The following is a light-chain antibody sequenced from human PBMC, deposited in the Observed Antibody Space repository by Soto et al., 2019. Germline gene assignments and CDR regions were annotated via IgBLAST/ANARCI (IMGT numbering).Light chain of an antibody. J-gene: IGKJ4*01. Sequence: EIVLTQSPGTVSLSPGERATLSCRASQSVSSSYLAWYQQKPGQAPRLLLYGASSRATGIPDRFSGSGSGTDFTLTISRLEPEDFAVYYCQQYGSSPQLTFGGGTKVDIK. V-gene: IGKV3-20*01. CDR2: GAS. CDR1: QSVSSSY. CDR3: QQYGSSPQLT.